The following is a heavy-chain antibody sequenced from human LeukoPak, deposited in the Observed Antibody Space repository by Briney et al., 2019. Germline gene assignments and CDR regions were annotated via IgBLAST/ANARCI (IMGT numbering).Heavy chain of an antibody. D-gene: IGHD5-12*01. CDR3: ARGYSGSPYYFSMDV. CDR2: IYYSGNT. Sequence: SQTLSLTCTVSGGSINSAGYYWTWIRQHPGKGLEWIGYIYYSGNTYYNPSFKNRLTISVDMSKNQFSLKLSSVTAADTAVFYCARGYSGSPYYFSMDVWGKGTTVTVSS. J-gene: IGHJ6*04. CDR1: GGSINSAGYY. V-gene: IGHV4-31*03.